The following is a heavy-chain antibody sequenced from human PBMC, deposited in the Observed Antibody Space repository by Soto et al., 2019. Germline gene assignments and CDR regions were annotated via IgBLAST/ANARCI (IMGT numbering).Heavy chain of an antibody. CDR2: ISAYNGNT. D-gene: IGHD1-7*01. V-gene: IGHV1-18*01. Sequence: QVQLVQSGAEVKKPGASVKVSCKASGYTFTSYGISWVRQAPGQGIEWMGWISAYNGNTNYAQKLQGRVTMTTDTSTSTAYMELRSLRSDDTAVYYCARIRLELFNEYYYYGMDVWGQGTTVTVSS. CDR3: ARIRLELFNEYYYYGMDV. J-gene: IGHJ6*02. CDR1: GYTFTSYG.